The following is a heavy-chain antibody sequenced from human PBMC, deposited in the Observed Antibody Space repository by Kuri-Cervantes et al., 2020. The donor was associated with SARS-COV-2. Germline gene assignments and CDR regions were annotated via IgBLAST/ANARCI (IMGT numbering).Heavy chain of an antibody. Sequence: GGSLRLSCAASGFTFDDYAMHWVRQAPGKGLEWVSLISWDGGSTYYADFVKGRFTISRDNSKNSLYLQMNSLRAEDTALYYCAKDLYDFWSGMDVWGQGTTVTVSS. CDR2: ISWDGGST. V-gene: IGHV3-43D*04. D-gene: IGHD3-3*01. CDR1: GFTFDDYA. J-gene: IGHJ6*02. CDR3: AKDLYDFWSGMDV.